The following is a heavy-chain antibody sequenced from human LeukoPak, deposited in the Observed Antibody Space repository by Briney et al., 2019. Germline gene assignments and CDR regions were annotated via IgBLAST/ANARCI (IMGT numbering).Heavy chain of an antibody. D-gene: IGHD2-8*01. V-gene: IGHV4-34*01. J-gene: IGHJ4*02. CDR2: IDHSGST. CDR1: GGSFSGYY. CDR3: VSALWGMTNY. Sequence: PSETLSLTCAVYGGSFSGYYWSWIRQPPGKGLEWIGEIDHSGSTNYNPSLKSRVTISVDTSKNQFSLKLSSVTAADTAVYYCVSALWGMTNYWGQGTLVTVSS.